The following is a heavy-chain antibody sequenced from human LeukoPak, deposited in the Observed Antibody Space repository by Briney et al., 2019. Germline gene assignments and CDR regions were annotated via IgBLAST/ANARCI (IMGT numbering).Heavy chain of an antibody. J-gene: IGHJ3*02. CDR3: AKDLSPWVVAAAGARAFDI. V-gene: IGHV3-23*01. CDR2: ISGSGGST. D-gene: IGHD6-13*01. CDR1: GFTFSSYA. Sequence: PGGSLRLSCAASGFTFSSYAMRWVRQAPGKGPEWVSAISGSGGSTYYAVSVKRRFTISRDNSKNTLYLQMNSLRAEDTSVYYCAKDLSPWVVAAAGARAFDIWGQGTMVTVSS.